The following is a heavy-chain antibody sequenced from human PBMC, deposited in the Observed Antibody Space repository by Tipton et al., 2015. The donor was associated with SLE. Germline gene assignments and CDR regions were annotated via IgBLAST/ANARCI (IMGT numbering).Heavy chain of an antibody. Sequence: TLSLTCAVYGGSFSGYYWSWIRQPPGKGLEWIGEIYHSGSTNYNPSRRSRVTISVDKSMNQFSLKLSSVTAADTAVYYCARTTVTTYAFDIWGQGTMVTVSS. CDR3: ARTTVTTYAFDI. J-gene: IGHJ3*02. V-gene: IGHV4-34*01. CDR2: IYHSGST. D-gene: IGHD4-17*01. CDR1: GGSFSGYY.